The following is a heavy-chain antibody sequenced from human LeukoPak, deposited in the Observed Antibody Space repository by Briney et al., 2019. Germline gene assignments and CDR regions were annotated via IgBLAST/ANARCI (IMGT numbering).Heavy chain of an antibody. Sequence: GGSLRLSCAASGFTFSSYSMYWVRQAPGKGLEWVSAISNNGGYTYYADSVKGRFTISRDNSKNTLYLQMNSLRAEDTAVYYCAKSPPWATAVAPQAFDYWGQGTLVTVSS. CDR3: AKSPPWATAVAPQAFDY. CDR2: ISNNGGYT. V-gene: IGHV3-23*01. D-gene: IGHD6-19*01. CDR1: GFTFSSYS. J-gene: IGHJ4*02.